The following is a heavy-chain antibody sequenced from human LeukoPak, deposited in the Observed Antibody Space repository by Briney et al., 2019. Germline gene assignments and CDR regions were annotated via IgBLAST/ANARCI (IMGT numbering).Heavy chain of an antibody. CDR2: IYTSGST. CDR1: GGSISSYY. V-gene: IGHV4-4*09. D-gene: IGHD5-24*01. J-gene: IGHJ6*03. CDR3: ARLITGLGVPYYYYMDV. Sequence: NPSETLSLTCTVSGGSISSYYWSWIRQPPGKGLEWIGYIYTSGSTNYNPSLKSRVTISVDTSKNQFSLELSSVTAADTAVYYCARLITGLGVPYYYYMDVWGKGTTVTVSS.